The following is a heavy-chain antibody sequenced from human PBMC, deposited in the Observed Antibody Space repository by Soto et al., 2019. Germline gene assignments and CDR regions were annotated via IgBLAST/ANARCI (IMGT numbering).Heavy chain of an antibody. Sequence: PSETLSLPYPVSGCAIRSGDYYWNRIRQPPGKDLEWIGYIYYSGSTYYNPSLKSRVTISVDTSKNQFSLKLSSVTAADTAVYYCARDLGCSSTSCYRWFDPWGQGTLVTVSS. CDR3: ARDLGCSSTSCYRWFDP. V-gene: IGHV4-30-4*01. CDR2: IYYSGST. CDR1: GCAIRSGDYY. J-gene: IGHJ5*02. D-gene: IGHD2-2*01.